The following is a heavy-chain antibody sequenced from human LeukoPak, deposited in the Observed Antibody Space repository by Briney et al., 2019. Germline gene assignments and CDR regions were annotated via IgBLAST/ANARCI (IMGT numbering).Heavy chain of an antibody. Sequence: PGGSLRLSCAASGFTFDDYGMSWVRQAPGRGLEWVSGINWNGGSTGYADSVKGRFTISRDNAKNSLYLQMNSLRAEDTALYHCARDEGYYYDSSGYPDWGQGTLVTVSS. V-gene: IGHV3-20*01. J-gene: IGHJ4*02. CDR2: INWNGGST. CDR1: GFTFDDYG. D-gene: IGHD3-22*01. CDR3: ARDEGYYYDSSGYPD.